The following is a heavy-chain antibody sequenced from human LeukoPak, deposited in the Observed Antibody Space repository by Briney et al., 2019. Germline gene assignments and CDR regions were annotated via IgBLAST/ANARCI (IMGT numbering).Heavy chain of an antibody. Sequence: SETLSLTCAGYGGSFSGYYWSWIRQPPGKGLEWIGEINHSGSTNYNPSLKSRVTISVDTSKNQFSLKLSSVTAADTAVYYCARAAPMYYYGSGSSVFDYWGQGTLVTVSS. CDR1: GGSFSGYY. CDR3: ARAAPMYYYGSGSSVFDY. V-gene: IGHV4-34*01. CDR2: INHSGST. D-gene: IGHD3-10*01. J-gene: IGHJ4*02.